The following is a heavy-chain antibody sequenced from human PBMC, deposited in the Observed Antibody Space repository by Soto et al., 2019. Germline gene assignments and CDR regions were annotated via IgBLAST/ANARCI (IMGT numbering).Heavy chain of an antibody. Sequence: QVQLQESGPGLVKPSGTLSLTCAVSGGSISSSNWWSWVRQPPGKGLEWIGEIYHSGSTNYNPSLKSRVTISVDKSKNQCSLNLSSVTAADTAVYYCARTYYDLLTGTYYFDYWGQGTLVTVSS. J-gene: IGHJ4*02. CDR3: ARTYYDLLTGTYYFDY. CDR1: GGSISSSNW. V-gene: IGHV4-4*02. CDR2: IYHSGST. D-gene: IGHD3-9*01.